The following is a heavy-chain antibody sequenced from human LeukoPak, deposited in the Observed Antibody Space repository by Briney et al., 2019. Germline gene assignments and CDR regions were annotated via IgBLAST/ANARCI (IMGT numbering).Heavy chain of an antibody. V-gene: IGHV3-21*01. D-gene: IGHD3-22*01. J-gene: IGHJ4*02. CDR2: ISSSSSYI. Sequence: PGGSLRLSCAASGFTFSSYSMNWVRQAPVKGLEWVSSISSSSSYIYYADSVKGRFTISRDNAKNSLYLQMNSLRAEDTAVYYCARESPYYDSSGYIIGFDYWGQGTLVTVSS. CDR1: GFTFSSYS. CDR3: ARESPYYDSSGYIIGFDY.